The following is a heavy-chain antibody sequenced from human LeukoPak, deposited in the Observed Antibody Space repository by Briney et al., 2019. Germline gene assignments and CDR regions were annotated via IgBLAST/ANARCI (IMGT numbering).Heavy chain of an antibody. Sequence: PGGSLRLSCAASGFTFNTYGMNWVRQAPGRGLEWVSSITSGGLYTYYTDSVKGRFTISRDNAKSSLYLQMNCLRAEDTAVYYCARLYGSGYDAFDIWGQGTMVTVSS. D-gene: IGHD3-10*01. CDR1: GFTFNTYG. V-gene: IGHV3-21*01. CDR3: ARLYGSGYDAFDI. J-gene: IGHJ3*02. CDR2: ITSGGLYT.